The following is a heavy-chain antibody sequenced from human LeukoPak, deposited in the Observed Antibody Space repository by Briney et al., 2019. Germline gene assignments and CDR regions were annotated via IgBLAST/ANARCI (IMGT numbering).Heavy chain of an antibody. CDR2: ISYDGSNK. Sequence: HSGGSLRLSCAASGFTFSSYGMHWVRQAPGKGLEWVAVISYDGSNKYYADSVKGRFTISRDNSKNTLYLQMNSLRAEDTAVYYCAKDFLLGLRFGEGPSDYWGQGTLVTVSS. D-gene: IGHD3-10*01. J-gene: IGHJ4*02. CDR1: GFTFSSYG. V-gene: IGHV3-30*18. CDR3: AKDFLLGLRFGEGPSDY.